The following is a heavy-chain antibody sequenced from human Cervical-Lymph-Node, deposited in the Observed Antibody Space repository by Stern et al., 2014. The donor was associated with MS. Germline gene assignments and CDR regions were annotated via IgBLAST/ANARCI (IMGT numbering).Heavy chain of an antibody. J-gene: IGHJ2*01. CDR2: IIPFSGKA. CDR3: ARAPVVGGWFFDL. CDR1: GGTFNNYA. D-gene: IGHD2-21*01. Sequence: VQLVESGTEMKKPGSSVKVSCKASGGTFNNYAFDWVRQAPGQGLEWMGGIIPFSGKANYAQKFQDRITVTADASTKTAYMELSSLRLDDTAVYYCARAPVVGGWFFDLWGRGSLVTVSS. V-gene: IGHV1-69*01.